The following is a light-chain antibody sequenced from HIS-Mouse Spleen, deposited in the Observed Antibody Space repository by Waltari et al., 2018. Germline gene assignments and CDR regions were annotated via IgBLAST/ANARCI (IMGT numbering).Light chain of an antibody. J-gene: IGLJ2*01. CDR2: EDS. CDR1: ALPKKS. CDR3: YSTDSSGNHRV. Sequence: SYELTQPPSVSVSPAQTARITCSGDALPKKSAYWYQQNAGQAPVLVIYEDSKRPSGIPERFSGSSSGTMATLTISGAQVEDEADYYCYSTDSSGNHRVFGGGTKLTVL. V-gene: IGLV3-10*01.